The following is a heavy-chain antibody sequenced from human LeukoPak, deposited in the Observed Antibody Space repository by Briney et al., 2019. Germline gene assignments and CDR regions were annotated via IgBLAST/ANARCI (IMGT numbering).Heavy chain of an antibody. V-gene: IGHV4-4*07. CDR3: ARGGYYGSGNDFRFDP. J-gene: IGHJ5*02. CDR2: IYTSGST. D-gene: IGHD3-10*01. CDR1: GGSISSYY. Sequence: PSETLSLTCIVSGGSISSYYWSWILQPAGNGLEWLGRIYTSGSTNYNPSLKSRVTISVETSKNQFSLKLKSVTAADTAVYYCARGGYYGSGNDFRFDPWGQGTLVTVSS.